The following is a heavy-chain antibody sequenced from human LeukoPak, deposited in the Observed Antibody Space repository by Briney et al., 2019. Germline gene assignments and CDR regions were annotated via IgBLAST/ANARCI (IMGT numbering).Heavy chain of an antibody. V-gene: IGHV1-46*01. D-gene: IGHD1-26*01. J-gene: IGHJ4*02. CDR2: INPSGGNT. Sequence: VASVNVSCKASGDTFTSYYMHWVRQAPGQGLEWMGIINPSGGNTNYAQKFQGRVTMTRDTSTSTVYMELSSLTSDDTAGYFCAREGGSYNYFDYWGQGTLVTVSS. CDR3: AREGGSYNYFDY. CDR1: GDTFTSYY.